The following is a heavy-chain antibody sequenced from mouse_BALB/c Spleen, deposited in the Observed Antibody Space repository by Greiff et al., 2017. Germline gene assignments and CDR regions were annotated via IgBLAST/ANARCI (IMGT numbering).Heavy chain of an antibody. CDR1: GYTFTSYY. Sequence: QVQLQQSGPELVKPGASVRISCKASGYTFTSYYIHWVKQRPGQGLEWIGWIYPGNVNTKYNEKFKGKATLTADKSSSTAYMQLSSLTSEDSAVYFCARSHGNYYFDVWGAGTTVTVSS. CDR3: ARSHGNYYFDV. V-gene: IGHV1S56*01. J-gene: IGHJ1*01. CDR2: IYPGNVNT. D-gene: IGHD2-1*01.